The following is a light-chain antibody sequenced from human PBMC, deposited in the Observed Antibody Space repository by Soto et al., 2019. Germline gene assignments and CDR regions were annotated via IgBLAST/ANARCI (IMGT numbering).Light chain of an antibody. CDR1: SSDIGGYKY. Sequence: QSALTQPASVSGSPGQSITISCTGTSSDIGGYKYVSWYQQHPGIAPKLMIYGVSNRPSGVSNRFSGSKSGNTASLTISGLQAEDEADYYCCSYTIGSTYVFGSGTKLTVL. CDR3: CSYTIGSTYV. CDR2: GVS. V-gene: IGLV2-14*01. J-gene: IGLJ1*01.